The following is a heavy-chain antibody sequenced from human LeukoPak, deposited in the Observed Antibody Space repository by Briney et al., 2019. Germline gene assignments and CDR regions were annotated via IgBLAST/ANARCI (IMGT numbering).Heavy chain of an antibody. CDR2: ISAYNGDT. CDR1: GCTFTNVG. Sequence: ASVKVSCKASGCTFTNVGISWVRQAPGQGLEWMGWISAYNGDTKYSQTFQGRVAMTTDTSTSTAYMELRSLRSDDTAVYYCARDPRDYWGQGTLVTVSS. V-gene: IGHV1-18*01. J-gene: IGHJ4*02. CDR3: ARDPRDY.